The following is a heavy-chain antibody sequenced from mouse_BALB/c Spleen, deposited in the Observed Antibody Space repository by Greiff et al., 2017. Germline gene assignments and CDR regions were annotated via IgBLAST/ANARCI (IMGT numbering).Heavy chain of an antibody. CDR3: ARGHYDYDDGRGYAMDY. V-gene: IGHV3-2*02. CDR1: GYSITSDYA. J-gene: IGHJ4*01. Sequence: VQLQQSGPGLVKPSQSLSLTCTVTGYSITSDYAWNWIRQFPGNKLEWMGYISYSGSTSYNPSLKSRISITRDTSKNQFFLQLNSVTTEDTATYYCARGHYDYDDGRGYAMDYWGQGTSVTVSS. CDR2: ISYSGST. D-gene: IGHD2-4*01.